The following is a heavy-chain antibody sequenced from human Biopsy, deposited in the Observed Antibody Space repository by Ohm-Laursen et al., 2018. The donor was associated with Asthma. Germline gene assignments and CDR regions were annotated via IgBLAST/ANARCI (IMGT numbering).Heavy chain of an antibody. J-gene: IGHJ3*02. D-gene: IGHD6-19*01. CDR2: INAGNGNT. CDR3: ASSIAVADSDAFDI. CDR1: GYTFTSYG. Sequence: SVKVSCKASGYTFTSYGMHWVRQAPGQRLEWMVWINAGNGNTKYSQKFQGRVTITRDTSASTAYMELSSLRSEDTAVYYCASSIAVADSDAFDIWGQGTMVTVSS. V-gene: IGHV1-3*01.